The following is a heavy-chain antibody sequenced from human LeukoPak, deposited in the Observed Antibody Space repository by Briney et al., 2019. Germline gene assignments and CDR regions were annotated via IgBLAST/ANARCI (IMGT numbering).Heavy chain of an antibody. D-gene: IGHD3-22*01. CDR3: ARPYYYDSRIDP. V-gene: IGHV4-30-4*01. J-gene: IGHJ5*02. CDR1: GGSISSGDYY. Sequence: PSQTLSLTCTVYGGSISSGDYYWSWIRQPPGKGLEWVGYMYYSGSTYYNPSLKSRVTISVDTSKNQFSLKLSSVTAADTAVYYCARPYYYDSRIDPWGQGTLVTVSS. CDR2: MYYSGST.